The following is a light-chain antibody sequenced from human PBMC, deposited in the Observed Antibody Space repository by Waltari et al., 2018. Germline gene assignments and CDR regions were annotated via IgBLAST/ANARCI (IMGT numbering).Light chain of an antibody. Sequence: DIQMTQSPSSLSASVGDRVTITCQASQDISNYLNWYQQKPGKAPKLLIYDASNLETGVPSRFSGSGSVTDFTFTISSLQPEVIATYYCQQYDNLLFTFGPGTKVDIK. V-gene: IGKV1-33*01. CDR1: QDISNY. CDR3: QQYDNLLFT. CDR2: DAS. J-gene: IGKJ3*01.